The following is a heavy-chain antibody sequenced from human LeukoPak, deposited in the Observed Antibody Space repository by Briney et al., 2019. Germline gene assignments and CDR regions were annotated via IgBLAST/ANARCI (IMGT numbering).Heavy chain of an antibody. V-gene: IGHV4-4*08. D-gene: IGHD6-19*01. J-gene: IGHJ4*02. CDR1: GGSIHNNY. CDR2: MYSSGKS. Sequence: SETLSLTCTVSGGSIHNNYWSWIRQPPGKGLEWIGSMYSSGKSDYSPSLKNRVTMSIDTSKNQFSLKLTSVTAADTAVYYCAKDDPSVAVAGMGGYWGQGTLVTVSS. CDR3: AKDDPSVAVAGMGGY.